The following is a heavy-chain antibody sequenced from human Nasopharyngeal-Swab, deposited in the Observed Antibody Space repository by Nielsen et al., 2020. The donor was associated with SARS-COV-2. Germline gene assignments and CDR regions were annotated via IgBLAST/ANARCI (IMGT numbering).Heavy chain of an antibody. CDR1: GFSFSDYY. CDR2: ISSSGGTI. V-gene: IGHV3-11*04. Sequence: GESLKISCAASGFSFSDYYMSWIRQAPGKGLEWISYISSSGGTIYSADSVKGRFTISRDNAKNSLYLQMNSLRAEDSAVYYCAREVDSYDSSGYWSFWGQGTLVTASS. D-gene: IGHD3-22*01. CDR3: AREVDSYDSSGYWSF. J-gene: IGHJ4*02.